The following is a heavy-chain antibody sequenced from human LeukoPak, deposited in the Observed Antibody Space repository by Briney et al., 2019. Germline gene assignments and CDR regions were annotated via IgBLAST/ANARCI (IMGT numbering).Heavy chain of an antibody. CDR2: ISFDGTNH. CDR3: ARPRTPIRYYYGMDV. D-gene: IGHD2-21*02. CDR1: GFTFSSYA. J-gene: IGHJ6*02. Sequence: PGGSLRLSCAASGFTFSSYALVWVRQAPGKGLEWVAIISFDGTNHYYADSVNGRFTISRDNSKNTLYLQVNSLRADDTAVYYCARPRTPIRYYYGMDVWGQGTTVSVSS. V-gene: IGHV3-30*04.